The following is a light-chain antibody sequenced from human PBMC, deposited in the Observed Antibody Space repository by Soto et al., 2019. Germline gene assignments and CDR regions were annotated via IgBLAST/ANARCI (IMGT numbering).Light chain of an antibody. CDR3: QHYNSYSEA. J-gene: IGKJ1*01. Sequence: IQMTQSPGTLSGSVGDRVTVTCRGSQTISSWLAWYQQKPGKAPKLLIYKASTLKSGVPSRFSGSGSGTEFTLTISSLQPDDFATYYCQHYNSYSEAFGQGTKVDIK. CDR2: KAS. V-gene: IGKV1-5*03. CDR1: QTISSW.